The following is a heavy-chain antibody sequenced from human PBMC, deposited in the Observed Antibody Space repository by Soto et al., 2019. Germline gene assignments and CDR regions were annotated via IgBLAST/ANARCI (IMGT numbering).Heavy chain of an antibody. J-gene: IGHJ5*02. CDR2: IYWNDDQ. CDR1: GFSLSTSGVG. Sequence: QITLKESGPTLVKSTQTLTLTCTFSGFSLSTSGVGVGWIRQPPGKALERLALIYWNDDQRYSPSLKSRLPITMDTATNQVVPTMTTRYSGDTATDYCAHTPKPESEVELARGYCFDPWGQGTLVVVGS. D-gene: IGHD1-7*01. V-gene: IGHV2-5*01. CDR3: AHTPKPESEVELARGYCFDP.